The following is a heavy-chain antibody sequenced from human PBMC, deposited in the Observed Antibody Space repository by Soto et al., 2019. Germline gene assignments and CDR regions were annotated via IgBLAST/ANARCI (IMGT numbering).Heavy chain of an antibody. Sequence: ASVKVSRKASGGTFSSYTISWVRQAPGQGLEWMGRIIPILGIANYAQKFQGRVTITADKSTSTAYMELSSLRSEDTAVYYCARDMREQYFQHWGQGTLVTVSS. D-gene: IGHD1-26*01. V-gene: IGHV1-69*04. CDR1: GGTFSSYT. CDR2: IIPILGIA. J-gene: IGHJ1*01. CDR3: ARDMREQYFQH.